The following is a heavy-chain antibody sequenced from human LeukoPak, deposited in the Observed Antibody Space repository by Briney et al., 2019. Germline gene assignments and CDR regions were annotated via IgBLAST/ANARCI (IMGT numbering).Heavy chain of an antibody. V-gene: IGHV4-59*13. CDR1: GGSISSYY. Sequence: PSETLSLTCTVAGGSISSYYWSWIRRPPGKGLEWSGYIYYSGSTNYNPSLKSRVTISVDTSKNQFSLKLSSVTAADTAVYYCARHGYSSGSLAWFDPWGQGTQVTVSS. CDR3: ARHGYSSGSLAWFDP. CDR2: IYYSGST. J-gene: IGHJ5*02. D-gene: IGHD6-19*01.